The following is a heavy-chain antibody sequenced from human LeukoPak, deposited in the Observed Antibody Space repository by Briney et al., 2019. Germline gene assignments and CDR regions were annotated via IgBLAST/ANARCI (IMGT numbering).Heavy chain of an antibody. Sequence: GESLKISCKASGYLFRKNWIGWVRQMPGKGLEWMGIIYPPDSDTRYGREFQGQVTISVDESISTAYLQWSSLKASDTAMYYCARAVAGSYYYYYMDVWGKGTTVTVSS. CDR1: GYLFRKNW. J-gene: IGHJ6*03. CDR3: ARAVAGSYYYYYMDV. V-gene: IGHV5-51*01. D-gene: IGHD6-19*01. CDR2: IYPPDSDT.